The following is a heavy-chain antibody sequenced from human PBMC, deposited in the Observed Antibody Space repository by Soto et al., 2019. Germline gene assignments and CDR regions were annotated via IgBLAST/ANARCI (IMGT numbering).Heavy chain of an antibody. V-gene: IGHV1-18*04. Sequence: QVQLVESGAEVKKPGASVKVSCKASGYTFTNYGISWVRQAPGQGLEWMGWISGYNGNTKYAQKFQGRVTMTTDTPKNTAYMGLRSLRADDTAVYYCARDREYYYDSRGNYYYHYGMDVWGQGTTVTVS. CDR3: ARDREYYYDSRGNYYYHYGMDV. CDR2: ISGYNGNT. J-gene: IGHJ6*02. CDR1: GYTFTNYG. D-gene: IGHD3-22*01.